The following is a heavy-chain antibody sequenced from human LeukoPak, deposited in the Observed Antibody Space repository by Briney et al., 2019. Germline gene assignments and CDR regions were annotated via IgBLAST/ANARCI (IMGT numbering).Heavy chain of an antibody. J-gene: IGHJ4*02. CDR2: IRFDGSNK. V-gene: IGHV3-30*02. Sequence: GESLRLSCEASGFPFNKFGMHWVRQAPGKGLEWVAFIRFDGSNKYYGDSVKGRITISRDQAKNTVYLQTNSLTVDDTAVYYCAKEGPYYFDYWGQGAVVTVSS. CDR3: AKEGPYYFDY. CDR1: GFPFNKFG.